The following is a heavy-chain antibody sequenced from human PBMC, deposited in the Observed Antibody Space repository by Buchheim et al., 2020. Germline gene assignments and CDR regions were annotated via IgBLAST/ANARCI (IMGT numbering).Heavy chain of an antibody. CDR1: GFPFSSFE. D-gene: IGHD2-2*03. CDR2: IRSSGSTT. V-gene: IGHV3-48*03. J-gene: IGHJ1*01. Sequence: EAQLVESGGGLVQPGGSLRLSCAASGFPFSSFEMNWFRQAPGKGPEWIAYIRSSGSTTSSADSVRGRFTISRDDAKNPLYRQMNSLRAEDTAVYYCAKGNPKSGYCSGTNCYWGQGTL. CDR3: AKGNPKSGYCSGTNCY.